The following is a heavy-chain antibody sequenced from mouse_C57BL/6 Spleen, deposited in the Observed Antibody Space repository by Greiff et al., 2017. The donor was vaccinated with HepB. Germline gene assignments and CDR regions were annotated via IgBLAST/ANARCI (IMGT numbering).Heavy chain of an antibody. Sequence: QVQLQQPGAELVKPGASVKLSCKASGYTFTSYWMHWVKQRPGQGLEWIGMIHPNSGSTNYNEKFKSKATLTVDKSSITAYMQLSSLTSEDSAVYYCARGYWRGYFDYWGQGTTLTVSS. CDR3: ARGYWRGYFDY. CDR1: GYTFTSYW. D-gene: IGHD2-14*01. V-gene: IGHV1-64*01. J-gene: IGHJ2*01. CDR2: IHPNSGST.